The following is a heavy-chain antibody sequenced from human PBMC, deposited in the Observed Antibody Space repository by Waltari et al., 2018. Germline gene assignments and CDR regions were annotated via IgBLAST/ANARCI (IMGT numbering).Heavy chain of an antibody. CDR2: IKEDGSET. CDR3: ARVHCGGDCYPSYYDGMDV. D-gene: IGHD2-21*02. Sequence: EVQLMESGGGFVQPGGSLGLSCEGSGYPARGHWISLGGQGPGKGLEWVASIKEDGSETYHVDSVRGRFTISRENTKKTLYLHMNSLRVEDTAVYFCARVHCGGDCYPSYYDGMDVWGRGTTVTVSS. CDR1: GYPARGHW. V-gene: IGHV3-7*04. J-gene: IGHJ6*02.